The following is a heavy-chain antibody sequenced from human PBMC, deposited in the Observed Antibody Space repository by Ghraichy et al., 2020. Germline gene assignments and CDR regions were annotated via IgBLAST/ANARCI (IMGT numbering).Heavy chain of an antibody. CDR2: IYYCGST. J-gene: IGHJ6*02. Sequence: SQTLSLTCTVSGGSISSSSYYWGWIRQPPGKGLEWIGSIYYCGSTYYNPSLKSRVTISVDTSKNQFSLKLSSVTAADTAVYYCARLPNDSSGYYCMDVWGQGTTVTVSS. CDR1: GGSISSSSYY. D-gene: IGHD3-22*01. V-gene: IGHV4-39*01. CDR3: ARLPNDSSGYYCMDV.